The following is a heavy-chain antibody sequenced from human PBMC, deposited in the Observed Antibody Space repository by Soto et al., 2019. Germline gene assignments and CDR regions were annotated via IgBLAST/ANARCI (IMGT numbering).Heavy chain of an antibody. CDR3: AREGGIVGATTVDY. V-gene: IGHV4-30-4*01. CDR2: IYYSGST. J-gene: IGHJ4*02. Sequence: QVQLQESGPGLVKPSQTLSLTCTVSGGSISSGDYYWSWIRQPPGKGLEWIGYIYYSGSTYYNPSRQSRVNISVDTSKTQFSLKLSSVTAADTAVYYGAREGGIVGATTVDYWGQGTLVTVSS. CDR1: GGSISSGDYY. D-gene: IGHD1-26*01.